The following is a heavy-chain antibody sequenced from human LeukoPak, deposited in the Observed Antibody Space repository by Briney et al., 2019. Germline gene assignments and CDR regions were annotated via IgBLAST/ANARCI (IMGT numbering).Heavy chain of an antibody. CDR2: IYYSRST. V-gene: IGHV4-31*03. CDR3: AREFSPVVVVAATPGGWFDP. J-gene: IGHJ5*02. D-gene: IGHD2-15*01. CDR1: SGSISSGGYY. Sequence: SETLSLTCTVSSGSISSGGYYWSWIRQHPGRGLVWIWYIYYSRSTDYNPSLKSRVTISVDKSKNQFSLKLSSVTAADTAVYYRAREFSPVVVVAATPGGWFDPWGQGHLVTVSS.